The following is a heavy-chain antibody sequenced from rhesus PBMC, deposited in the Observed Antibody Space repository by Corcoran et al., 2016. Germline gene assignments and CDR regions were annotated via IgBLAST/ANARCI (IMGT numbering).Heavy chain of an antibody. D-gene: IGHD2-33*01. CDR2: ISPYNGNK. CDR1: GYMFTTYY. Sequence: QVQLVQSGAEIKQPGASVQLSCKPSGYMFTTYYMHWVRQAPGQGLEWIGRISPYNGNKDNAQNFQGRVTLSTDTSTSTCYMELSSLRSEDTAVYYCTRRWGDGACFFDYWGQGVLVTVSS. CDR3: TRRWGDGACFFDY. J-gene: IGHJ4*01. V-gene: IGHV1-1*01.